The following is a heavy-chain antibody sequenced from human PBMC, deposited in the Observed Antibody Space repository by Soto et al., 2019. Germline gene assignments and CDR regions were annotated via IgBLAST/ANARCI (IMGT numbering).Heavy chain of an antibody. CDR2: ISYSGTT. V-gene: IGHV4-30-4*01. J-gene: IGHJ5*02. CDR1: GASISSSNYY. Sequence: SETLSLTCTVSGASISSSNYYWSWIRQPPGEGLEWIGFISYSGTTSYSPSLKSRVAISLDTSKNQFSLSLSSVTAADTAVYYCARGRGYSYGLDPWGQGTLVTVSS. D-gene: IGHD5-18*01. CDR3: ARGRGYSYGLDP.